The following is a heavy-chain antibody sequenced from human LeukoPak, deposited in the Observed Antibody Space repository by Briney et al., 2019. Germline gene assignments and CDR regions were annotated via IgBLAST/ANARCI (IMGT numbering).Heavy chain of an antibody. Sequence: GGALRLSCAASGFTFSTFGMNWVRQAPGKGLEWVSYIGSGSSPIYYADSVKGRFTMSRDNAKNSLYLQMNSLRDEDAAVYYCARASPSGYDYWGQGTLVTVSS. J-gene: IGHJ4*02. V-gene: IGHV3-48*02. CDR3: ARASPSGYDY. CDR1: GFTFSTFG. D-gene: IGHD3-22*01. CDR2: IGSGSSPI.